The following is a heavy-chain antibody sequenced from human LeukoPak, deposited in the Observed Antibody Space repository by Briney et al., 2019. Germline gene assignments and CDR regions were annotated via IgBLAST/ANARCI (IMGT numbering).Heavy chain of an antibody. V-gene: IGHV3-30*02. J-gene: IGHJ4*02. CDR3: AREASSGHFLPLKY. CDR2: IRYDGSNK. Sequence: GGSLRLSCAASGFTFSNYGMHWARQAPGKGLEWVSFIRYDGSNKYYADSVKGRFTISRDNSKNTVYLQMNSLRDEDTAVYYCAREASSGHFLPLKYWGQGTLVTVSS. D-gene: IGHD3-22*01. CDR1: GFTFSNYG.